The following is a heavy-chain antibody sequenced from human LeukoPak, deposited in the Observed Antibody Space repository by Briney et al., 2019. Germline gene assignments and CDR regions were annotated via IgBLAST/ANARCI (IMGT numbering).Heavy chain of an antibody. V-gene: IGHV3-53*01. D-gene: IGHD3-3*01. CDR1: GFTVSNSY. Sequence: GGSLRLSCAASGFTVSNSYMSWVRQTPGKGLEWISVIYGEGSGGSTYYAESMKGRFTIFRDNSKNTVYLQMNSLRAEDTAVYFCARVRFVEFFDYWGQGTLVTVSS. CDR3: ARVRFVEFFDY. CDR2: IYGEGSGGST. J-gene: IGHJ4*02.